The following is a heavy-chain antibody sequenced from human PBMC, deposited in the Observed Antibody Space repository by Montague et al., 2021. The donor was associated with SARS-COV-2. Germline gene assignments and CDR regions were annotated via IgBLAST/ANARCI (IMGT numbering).Heavy chain of an antibody. D-gene: IGHD6-19*01. V-gene: IGHV3-48*03. Sequence: SLRLSCAASGFTFSSYEMNWVRQAPGKGLEWVSYISSSVSTIYXXXSXXXRFXISRDNAKNSLYLQMNSLRAEATAVYYCARDSLFRSGYSSGWPDYWGQGTLVTVSS. CDR1: GFTFSSYE. J-gene: IGHJ4*02. CDR2: ISSSVSTI. CDR3: ARDSLFRSGYSSGWPDY.